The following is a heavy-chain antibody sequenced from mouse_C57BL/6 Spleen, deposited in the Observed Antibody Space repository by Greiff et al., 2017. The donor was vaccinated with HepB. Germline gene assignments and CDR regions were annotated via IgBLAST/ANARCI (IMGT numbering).Heavy chain of an antibody. CDR2: INYDGSST. CDR1: GFTFSDYY. Sequence: EVKVVESEGGLVQPGSSMKLSCTASGFTFSDYYMAWVRQVPEKGLEWVANINYDGSSTYYLDSLKSRFIISRDNAKNILYLQMSSLKSEDTATYYCARERSNSGAMDYWGQGTSVTVSS. CDR3: ARERSNSGAMDY. V-gene: IGHV5-16*01. D-gene: IGHD2-5*01. J-gene: IGHJ4*01.